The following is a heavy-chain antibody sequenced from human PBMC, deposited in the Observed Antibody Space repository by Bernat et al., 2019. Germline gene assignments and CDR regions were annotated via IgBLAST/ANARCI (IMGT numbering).Heavy chain of an antibody. V-gene: IGHV1-2*02. CDR2: ISPNSGGT. CDR1: GYTFTANY. Sequence: LVQSGAEVMNPGASVKVSCKASGYTFTANYIQWVRQAPGQGLEWLGWISPNSGGTDYAQKFQGRVTMTRDMSITTVYMELNRLTSDDTAVYYCTRGAGRGAFDFWGQGTMVTVSS. CDR3: TRGAGRGAFDF. J-gene: IGHJ3*01. D-gene: IGHD1-1*01.